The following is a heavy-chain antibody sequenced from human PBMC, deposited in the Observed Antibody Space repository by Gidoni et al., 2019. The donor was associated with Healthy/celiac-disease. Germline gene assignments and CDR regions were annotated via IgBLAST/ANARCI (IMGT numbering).Heavy chain of an antibody. V-gene: IGHV4-31*03. J-gene: IGHJ4*02. D-gene: IGHD2-21*02. CDR3: ARDASNDCGLYCFDY. CDR1: GGPISSGGYN. CDR2: IYYSGST. Sequence: HVQLQESGPGLVKPSQTLSLTCTFSGGPISSGGYNWSWIRQHPGKGLGWIGYIYYSGSTYYNPSLKSRVTISVDTSKNQFSLKLSSVTAADTAVYYCARDASNDCGLYCFDYWGQGTLVTVSS.